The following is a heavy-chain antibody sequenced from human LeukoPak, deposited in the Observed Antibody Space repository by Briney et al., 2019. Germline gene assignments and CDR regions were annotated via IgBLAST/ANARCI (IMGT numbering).Heavy chain of an antibody. CDR1: GFIFSSYG. CDR2: IWYDGSNE. D-gene: IGHD3-10*01. V-gene: IGHV3-33*06. J-gene: IGHJ4*02. Sequence: GGSLRLSCVVSGFIFSSYGMHWVRQAPGKGLEWVAVIWYDGSNEYYADSVKGRFTISRDNSKNTLYLQMNSLRAEDTAVYYCAKVGGSGSYYNSYYFDYWGQGTLVTVSS. CDR3: AKVGGSGSYYNSYYFDY.